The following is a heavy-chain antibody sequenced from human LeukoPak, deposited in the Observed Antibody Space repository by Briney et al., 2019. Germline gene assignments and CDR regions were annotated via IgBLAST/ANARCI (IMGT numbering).Heavy chain of an antibody. D-gene: IGHD3-22*01. CDR3: ARRSGYYFLYYYYYMDV. J-gene: IGHJ6*03. Sequence: GGSLRLSCAASGFTFSSYAMSWVRQAPGKGLEWVSAISGSGGSTYYADSVKGRFTISRDNSKNTLYLQMNSLRAEDTAVYYCARRSGYYFLYYYYYMDVWGKGTKVTISS. CDR2: ISGSGGST. CDR1: GFTFSSYA. V-gene: IGHV3-23*01.